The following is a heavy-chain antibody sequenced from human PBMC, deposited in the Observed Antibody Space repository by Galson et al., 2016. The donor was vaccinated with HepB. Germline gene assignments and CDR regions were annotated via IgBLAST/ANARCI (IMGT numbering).Heavy chain of an antibody. D-gene: IGHD1-1*01. CDR2: IFPGGGA. V-gene: IGHV3-53*01. J-gene: IGHJ4*02. CDR1: GVSGTY. Sequence: SLRLSCVASGVSGTYMRWVRQAPGKGLEWLSVIFPGGGAYYADSVRGRFTTSRDDSNNTLYLQMNGLRAEDTAVYYCAKERLVRRIFDHWGQGTLLTVSS. CDR3: AKERLVRRIFDH.